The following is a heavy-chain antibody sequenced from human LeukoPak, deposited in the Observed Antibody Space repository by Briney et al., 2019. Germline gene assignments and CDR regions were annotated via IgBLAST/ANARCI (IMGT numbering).Heavy chain of an antibody. D-gene: IGHD2-2*01. Sequence: ASVKVSCKASGYTFTSYGISWVRQAPGQGLEWMGWISAYNGNTNYAQKLQGRVTMTTDTSTSTAYMELRSLRSDDTAVYYCATGRGYYSSTSCQLTDYWGQGTLVTVSS. CDR2: ISAYNGNT. CDR3: ATGRGYYSSTSCQLTDY. J-gene: IGHJ4*02. V-gene: IGHV1-18*01. CDR1: GYTFTSYG.